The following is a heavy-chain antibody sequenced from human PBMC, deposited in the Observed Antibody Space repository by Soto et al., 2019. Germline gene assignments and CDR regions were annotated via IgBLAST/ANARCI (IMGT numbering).Heavy chain of an antibody. CDR3: VRLSGSGYRTLGY. D-gene: IGHD3-22*01. J-gene: IGHJ1*01. CDR2: VSYSGNT. CDR1: DVSISSDYY. V-gene: IGHV4-39*01. Sequence: QLQLQESGPGLVKPSETLSLTCTVSDVSISSDYYWGWIRQPPGKGLEWIGTVSYSGNTYYKKSLKSRVTLAVDTSKSQFSLNLTSVTAADTAVYYCVRLSGSGYRTLGYWGQGILVTVSS.